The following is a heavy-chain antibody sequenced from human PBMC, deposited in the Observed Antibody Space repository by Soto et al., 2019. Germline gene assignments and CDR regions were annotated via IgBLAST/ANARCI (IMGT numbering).Heavy chain of an antibody. J-gene: IGHJ4*02. V-gene: IGHV3-11*06. Sequence: GGSLRLSCAASGFTFSDYYMSWVRQAPGRGLEWISYSSNSGTFARYATSVKGRFSISRDNADNSLYLEMNSLRVEDTAVYYCARSGDNFNVLDYWGQGTPVTVSS. CDR2: SSNSGTFA. CDR1: GFTFSDYY. CDR3: ARSGDNFNVLDY. D-gene: IGHD1-1*01.